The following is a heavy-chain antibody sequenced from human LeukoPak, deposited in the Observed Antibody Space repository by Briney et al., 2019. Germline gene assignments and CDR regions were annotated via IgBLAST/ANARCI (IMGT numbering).Heavy chain of an antibody. Sequence: SQTLSLTCTVSGGSISSGGYYWSWIRQHPEKGLEWIGYIYYSGSTYYNPSLKSRVTISVDTSKNQFSLKLTSVTAADTAVYYCARGVTMIVVVIHDWYFDLWGRGTLVTVSS. J-gene: IGHJ2*01. CDR2: IYYSGST. CDR3: ARGVTMIVVVIHDWYFDL. V-gene: IGHV4-31*03. CDR1: GGSISSGGYY. D-gene: IGHD3-22*01.